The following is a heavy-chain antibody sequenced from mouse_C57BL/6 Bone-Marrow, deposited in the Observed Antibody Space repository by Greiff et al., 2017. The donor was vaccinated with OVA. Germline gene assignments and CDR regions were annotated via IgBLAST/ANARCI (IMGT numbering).Heavy chain of an antibody. CDR3: VRDLEY. J-gene: IGHJ2*01. V-gene: IGHV10-3*01. CDR2: IRSKSSNNAT. CDR1: GFTFNTYA. Sequence: DVMLVESGGGLVQPKGSLKLSCAASGFTFNTYAMHWVRQAPGKGLEWVARIRSKSSNNATNYADSVKNRFTISRDDSHSMLYLQMYTLKAVDTALYFCVRDLEYWGQGTTLTVSS.